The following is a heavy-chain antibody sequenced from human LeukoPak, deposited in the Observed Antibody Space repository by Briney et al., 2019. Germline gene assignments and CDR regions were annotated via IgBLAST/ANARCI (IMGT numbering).Heavy chain of an antibody. V-gene: IGHV4-61*09. D-gene: IGHD1-26*01. CDR2: IYTSGTT. CDR1: GGSISSGVYY. Sequence: SGTLSLTCAVSGGSISSGVYYWTWIRQPAGKGLEWIGQIYTSGTTNYNPSLKSRVTISLDTSKNQFSLKLSSVTAADTAFYYCVGRDFDYWGQGTLVTVSS. J-gene: IGHJ4*02. CDR3: VGRDFDY.